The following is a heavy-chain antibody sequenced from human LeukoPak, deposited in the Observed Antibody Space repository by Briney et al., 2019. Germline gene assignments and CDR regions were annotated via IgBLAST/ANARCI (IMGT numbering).Heavy chain of an antibody. CDR1: GYTFTDDY. D-gene: IGHD3-9*01. J-gene: IGHJ4*02. Sequence: ASVKVSCKASGYTFTDDYVHWVRQAPGQGLEWMGWINPNSGVTNYAQKFQGRVTMTRDMSISTAYMELSRLRSDDTAVYYCARSPDILTGENFDYWGQGTLVTVSS. CDR2: INPNSGVT. CDR3: ARSPDILTGENFDY. V-gene: IGHV1-2*02.